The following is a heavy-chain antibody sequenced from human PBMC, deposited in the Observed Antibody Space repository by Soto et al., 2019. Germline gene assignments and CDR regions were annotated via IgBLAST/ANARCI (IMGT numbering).Heavy chain of an antibody. CDR1: GYSFTSYW. J-gene: IGHJ5*02. CDR2: IYPGDSDT. V-gene: IGHV5-51*01. D-gene: IGHD6-6*01. Sequence: GESLKISCKGSGYSFTSYWIGWVRQMPGKGLEWMGIIYPGDSDTRYSPSFQGQVTISADKSISTAYLQWSSLKASDTAMYYCARRSRSSSPESDGFDPWGQGTLVTGSS. CDR3: ARRSRSSSPESDGFDP.